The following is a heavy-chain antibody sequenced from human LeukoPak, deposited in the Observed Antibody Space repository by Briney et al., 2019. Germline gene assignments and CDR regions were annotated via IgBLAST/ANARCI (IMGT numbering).Heavy chain of an antibody. CDR3: ARAPLQTYYYDSSGYNFDY. CDR1: GFTVSSNY. V-gene: IGHV4-4*02. D-gene: IGHD3-22*01. CDR2: IYHSGST. Sequence: GSLRLSCAASGFTVSSNYMGWVRQAPGKGLEWIGEIYHSGSTNYNPSLKSRVTISVDKSKNQFSLKLSSVTAADTAVYYCARAPLQTYYYDSSGYNFDYWGQGTLVTVSS. J-gene: IGHJ4*02.